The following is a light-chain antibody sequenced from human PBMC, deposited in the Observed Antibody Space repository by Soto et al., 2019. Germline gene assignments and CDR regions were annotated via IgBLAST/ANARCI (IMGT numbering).Light chain of an antibody. CDR1: QSVSSSY. CDR2: GVS. CDR3: QQYGSSPWT. J-gene: IGKJ1*01. Sequence: EIVLTQSPGTLSLSLGERATLSCRASQSVSSSYLAWYQQKPGQAPRLLIYGVSTRATGIPDRFSGSGSGTDFTLTISRLEPEDFAVYYCQQYGSSPWTFGQGTKV. V-gene: IGKV3-20*01.